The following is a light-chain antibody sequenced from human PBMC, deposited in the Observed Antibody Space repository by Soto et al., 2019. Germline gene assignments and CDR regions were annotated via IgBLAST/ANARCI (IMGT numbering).Light chain of an antibody. CDR2: GAS. J-gene: IGKJ3*01. Sequence: EMMMTQSPDTLSVSPGNRATLSCRASQSVGRNVAWYQQRPGQSPRLIIYGASTRATGIPARFSGSGSGTEFTLTISGLQSKDFAVYYCQQYNNWPPGAFGPGTKVDVK. CDR1: QSVGRN. CDR3: QQYNNWPPGA. V-gene: IGKV3-15*01.